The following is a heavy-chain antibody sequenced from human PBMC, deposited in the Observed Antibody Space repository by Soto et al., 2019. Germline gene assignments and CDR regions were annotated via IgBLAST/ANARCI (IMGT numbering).Heavy chain of an antibody. Sequence: EVQLVESGGGLVQPGGSLRLSCAASGFTVTSNFMTWVRQAPGKGLEWVSIIHGRGTRFYAESVRGRLTVSRDGSRNTLNLQITGLTAEDTAVYYCARSGNTYGSPFDYWGQGTLVSVSS. D-gene: IGHD5-18*01. V-gene: IGHV3-66*01. CDR3: ARSGNTYGSPFDY. CDR2: IHGRGTR. CDR1: GFTVTSNF. J-gene: IGHJ4*02.